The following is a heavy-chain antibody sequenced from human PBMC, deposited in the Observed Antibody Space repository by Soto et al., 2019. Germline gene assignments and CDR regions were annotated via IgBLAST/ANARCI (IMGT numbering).Heavy chain of an antibody. Sequence: QSLSPTCAISGDSVSSIGPAGYGIRHSQGRGREGLGRTYYRGEWYNDCAVCVKCRLTINPDTSTNQFSLQLNSVTPDDTAVSYCARDLITGDRAWFAPWGQGTLVTVSS. CDR1: GDSVSSIGPA. D-gene: IGHD1-20*01. V-gene: IGHV6-1*01. J-gene: IGHJ5*02. CDR3: ARDLITGDRAWFAP. CDR2: TYYRGEWYN.